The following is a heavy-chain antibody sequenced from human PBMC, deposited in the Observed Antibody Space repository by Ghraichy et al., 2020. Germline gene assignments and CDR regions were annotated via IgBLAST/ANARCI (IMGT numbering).Heavy chain of an antibody. V-gene: IGHV3-30*18. CDR3: AKEWRSSGWLLYGMDV. CDR1: GFTFSNYG. J-gene: IGHJ6*02. CDR2: ISHDGSII. D-gene: IGHD6-19*01. Sequence: LSLTCAASGFTFSNYGMHWVRQAPGKGLQWVAIISHDGSIIYYADSVKGRFTISRDNSKNTLYLQMSSLRVEDMAVYYCAKEWRSSGWLLYGMDVWGQGTTVSV.